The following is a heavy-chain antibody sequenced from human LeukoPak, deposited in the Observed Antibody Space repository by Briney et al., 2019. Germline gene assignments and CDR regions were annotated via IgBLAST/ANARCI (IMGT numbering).Heavy chain of an antibody. Sequence: PSETLSLTCTVSGGSISSSSYYWGWIRQPPGKGLEWIGSIYYSGSTYYNPSLKSRVTISVDTSKNQFSLKLSSVTAADTAVYYCARALKDIVGATRANWFDPWGQGTLVTVSS. V-gene: IGHV4-39*07. CDR3: ARALKDIVGATRANWFDP. J-gene: IGHJ5*02. CDR2: IYYSGST. D-gene: IGHD1-26*01. CDR1: GGSISSSSYY.